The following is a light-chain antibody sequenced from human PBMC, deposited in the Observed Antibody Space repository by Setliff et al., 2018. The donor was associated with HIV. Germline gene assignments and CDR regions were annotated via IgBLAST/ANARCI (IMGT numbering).Light chain of an antibody. CDR1: SSDVGGYKY. CDR2: DVN. J-gene: IGLJ1*01. V-gene: IGLV2-14*03. CDR3: SSYTSSTPLYV. Sequence: QSALTQPASVSGSPGQWITISCTGTSSDVGGYKYVSWYQQHPGKAPKLIIYDVNNRPSGVSNRISGSKSGNTASLTISGLQAEDEADYYCSSYTSSTPLYVFGTGTKVTVL.